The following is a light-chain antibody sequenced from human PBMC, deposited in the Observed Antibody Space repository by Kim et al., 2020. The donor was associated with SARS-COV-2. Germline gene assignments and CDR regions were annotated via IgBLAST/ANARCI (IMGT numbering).Light chain of an antibody. V-gene: IGLV3-19*01. CDR2: GKH. CDR1: SLRSYY. Sequence: VALGQTVRITCQGDSLRSYYATCYQHKPGQAPILVIYGKHNRPSGIPDRFSGSSSGNTASLTITGTQAGDEADYYCNSRDSNDNVVFGGGTQLTVL. J-gene: IGLJ2*01. CDR3: NSRDSNDNVV.